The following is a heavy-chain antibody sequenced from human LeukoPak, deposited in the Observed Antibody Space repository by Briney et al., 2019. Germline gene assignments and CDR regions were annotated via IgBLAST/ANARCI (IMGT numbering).Heavy chain of an antibody. V-gene: IGHV1-24*01. J-gene: IGHJ4*02. Sequence: GASVKVSCKVSGYTLTELSMHWVRQAPGKGLEWMGGFDPEDGETIYAQKFQGRVTMTEDTSTDTAYMELSSLRSEDTAVYYCATDGKGCGGGCYWDYWGQGTLVTVSS. CDR1: GYTLTELS. D-gene: IGHD2-21*02. CDR2: FDPEDGET. CDR3: ATDGKGCGGGCYWDY.